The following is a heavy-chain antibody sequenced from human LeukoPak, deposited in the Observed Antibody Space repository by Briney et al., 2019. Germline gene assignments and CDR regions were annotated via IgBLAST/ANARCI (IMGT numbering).Heavy chain of an antibody. CDR3: ARVNYGSGSPVDY. J-gene: IGHJ4*02. Sequence: SETLSLTCAVYGGSFSGYYWSWIRQPPGKGLEWIGEINHSGSTNYNPSLKSRVTISVDTSKNQFSLKLSSVTAADTAVYYCARVNYGSGSPVDYWGQGTLVTVSS. CDR1: GGSFSGYY. CDR2: INHSGST. V-gene: IGHV4-34*01. D-gene: IGHD3-10*01.